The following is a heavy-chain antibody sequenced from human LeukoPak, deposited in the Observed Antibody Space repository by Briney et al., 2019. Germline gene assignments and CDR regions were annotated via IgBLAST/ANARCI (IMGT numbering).Heavy chain of an antibody. Sequence: GGSLRLSCAASGFTFSSFGMNWVRQAPGKGLEWVSYISSTSSTIYHADSVKGRFTISRDNAENSLYLQMNSLRDEDTAVYYCARVVVPTAIDDFWGQGTLVTVSS. CDR3: ARVVVPTAIDDF. CDR2: ISSTSSTI. V-gene: IGHV3-48*02. J-gene: IGHJ4*02. CDR1: GFTFSSFG. D-gene: IGHD5-12*01.